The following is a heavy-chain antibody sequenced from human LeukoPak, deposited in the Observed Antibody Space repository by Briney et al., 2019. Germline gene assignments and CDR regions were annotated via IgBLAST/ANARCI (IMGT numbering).Heavy chain of an antibody. Sequence: SDTLSLTCAVSGDSISSSNWWGWIRQPPGKGLEWIGHIYYNGNMYFNPSLKSRVSLSVDTSKNQFSLKLSSVTAVDTAVYYCARYRISFYPWGQGTLVTVSS. CDR1: GDSISSSNW. D-gene: IGHD2/OR15-2a*01. CDR2: IYYNGNM. CDR3: ARYRISFYP. V-gene: IGHV4-28*05. J-gene: IGHJ5*02.